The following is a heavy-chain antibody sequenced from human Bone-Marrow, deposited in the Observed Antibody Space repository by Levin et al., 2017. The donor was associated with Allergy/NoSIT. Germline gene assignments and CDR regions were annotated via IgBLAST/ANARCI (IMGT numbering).Heavy chain of an antibody. D-gene: IGHD6-19*01. J-gene: IGHJ4*02. CDR2: IIPILGIA. V-gene: IGHV1-69*04. Sequence: KISCKASGGTFSSYTISWVRQAPGQGLEWMGRIIPILGIANYAQKFQGRVTITADKSTSTAYMELSSLRSEDTAVYYCARDPHDSSSGWGGFDYWGQGTLVTVSS. CDR3: ARDPHDSSSGWGGFDY. CDR1: GGTFSSYT.